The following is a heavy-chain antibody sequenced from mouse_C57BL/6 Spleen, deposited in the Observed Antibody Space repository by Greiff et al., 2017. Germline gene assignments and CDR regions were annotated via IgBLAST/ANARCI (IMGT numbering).Heavy chain of an antibody. CDR3: ARCAITTVPLDY. D-gene: IGHD1-1*01. V-gene: IGHV1-80*01. J-gene: IGHJ2*01. CDR1: GYAFSSYW. CDR2: IYPGAGGT. Sequence: QVQLQQSGAELVKPGASVKISCKASGYAFSSYWMNWVKQRPGKGLEWIGQIYPGAGGTTYNGKFKGKATLTADKSSSTAYMQLSSLTAEDSAVYFCARCAITTVPLDYWGQGTTLTVSS.